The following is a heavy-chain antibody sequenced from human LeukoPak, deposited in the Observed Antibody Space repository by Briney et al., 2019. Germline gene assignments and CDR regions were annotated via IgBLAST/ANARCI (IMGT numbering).Heavy chain of an antibody. J-gene: IGHJ4*02. CDR3: ARDLMSSSSKGVAEQVGGF. Sequence: SVKVSCKASGGTFSSYAISWVRQAPGQGLEWMGRIIPILGIANYAQKFQGRVTITADKSTSTAYMELSSLRSEDTAVYYCARDLMSSSSKGVAEQVGGFWGQGTLVTVSS. CDR2: IIPILGIA. V-gene: IGHV1-69*04. D-gene: IGHD6-6*01. CDR1: GGTFSSYA.